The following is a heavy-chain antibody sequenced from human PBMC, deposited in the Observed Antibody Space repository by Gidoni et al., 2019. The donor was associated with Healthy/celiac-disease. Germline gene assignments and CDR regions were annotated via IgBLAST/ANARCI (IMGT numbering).Heavy chain of an antibody. Sequence: QVQLVQSGAEVKKPGASVKVSCKASGYTFTSYGISWVRQAPGQGLAWMGWISAYNGNTNYAQKLQGRVTMTTDTSTSTAYMELRSLRSDDTAVYYCARDLVVVVVPAARDAFDIWGQGTMVTVSS. CDR3: ARDLVVVVVPAARDAFDI. D-gene: IGHD2-2*01. J-gene: IGHJ3*02. CDR1: GYTFTSYG. V-gene: IGHV1-18*01. CDR2: ISAYNGNT.